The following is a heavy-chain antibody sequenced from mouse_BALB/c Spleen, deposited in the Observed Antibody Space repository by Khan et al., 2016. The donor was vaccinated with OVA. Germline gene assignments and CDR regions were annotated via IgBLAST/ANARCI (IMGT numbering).Heavy chain of an antibody. CDR3: VRDGAYHRNDGWFAY. CDR1: GYTFTSYT. Sequence: QVQLKESGAELARPGASVKLSCKASGYTFTSYTIHWIKKRPGQGLEWIGYINPSNGYTNYNQKFKDKATLTTDKSSTTAYLQLSSLTSDDSAVXRCVRDGAYHRNDGWFAYWGQGTLVTVSA. D-gene: IGHD2-14*01. V-gene: IGHV1-4*01. CDR2: INPSNGYT. J-gene: IGHJ3*01.